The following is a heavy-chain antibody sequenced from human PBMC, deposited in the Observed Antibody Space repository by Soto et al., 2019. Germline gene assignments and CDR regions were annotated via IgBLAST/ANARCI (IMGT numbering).Heavy chain of an antibody. CDR2: ISGGGDIT. CDR1: GFTFSNYA. Sequence: GGSLRLSCAASGFTFSNYAMGWVRQAPGKGLEWVSLISGGGDITYYANSVKGRFTISRDNSKNTLYLQMNSLRAEDTAVYFCATQDFRGTTGTTWGQGTLVTVSS. D-gene: IGHD1-1*01. J-gene: IGHJ4*02. CDR3: ATQDFRGTTGTT. V-gene: IGHV3-23*01.